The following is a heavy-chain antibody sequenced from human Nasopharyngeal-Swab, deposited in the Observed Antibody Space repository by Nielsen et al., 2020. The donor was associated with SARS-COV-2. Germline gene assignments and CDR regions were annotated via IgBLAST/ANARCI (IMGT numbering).Heavy chain of an antibody. J-gene: IGHJ2*01. D-gene: IGHD6-19*01. CDR1: GFTFSSYA. CDR2: ISYDGSNK. V-gene: IGHV3-30*04. Sequence: GGSLRLPCAASGFTFSSYAMHWVRQAPGKGLEWVAVISYDGSNKYYADSVKGRFTISRDNSKNTLYLQMNSLRAEDTAVYYCARSSGGYWYFDLWGRGTLVTVSS. CDR3: ARSSGGYWYFDL.